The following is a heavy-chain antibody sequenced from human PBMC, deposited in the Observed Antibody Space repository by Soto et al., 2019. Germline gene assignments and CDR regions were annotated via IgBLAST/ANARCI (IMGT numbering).Heavy chain of an antibody. CDR3: ARAGYYYYYMDV. CDR1: GFSFSDHY. J-gene: IGHJ6*03. V-gene: IGHV3-72*01. Sequence: GGSLRLSCAVSGFSFSDHYMDWVRQAPGKGLEWVGRTKNKVDRYTTEYGASVKGRFTISRDESKNSLYLQMNSLKTEDTAVYYCARAGYYYYYMDVWGKGTTVTVSS. CDR2: TKNKVDRYTT.